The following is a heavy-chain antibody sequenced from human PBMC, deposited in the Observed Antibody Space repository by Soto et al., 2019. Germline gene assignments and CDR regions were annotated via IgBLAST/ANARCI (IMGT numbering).Heavy chain of an antibody. Sequence: QVQLVQSGGEERKPGASVRLSCEASGYTFTAYALHWLRQAPGQSLEWMAWINPGNGNTKYSLKFLGRVSITKDTSATTAYLELGSLNSDDTAVYYCARSAISPYGGLIGPFDYWGQGDLVTVSS. D-gene: IGHD3-16*02. V-gene: IGHV1-3*05. CDR3: ARSAISPYGGLIGPFDY. CDR1: GYTFTAYA. J-gene: IGHJ4*02. CDR2: INPGNGNT.